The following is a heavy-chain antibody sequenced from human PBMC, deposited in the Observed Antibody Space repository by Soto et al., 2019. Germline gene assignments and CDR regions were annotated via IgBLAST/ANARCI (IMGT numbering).Heavy chain of an antibody. CDR3: ARDLSWGSNWYYYMDV. CDR2: ISSSSSVI. J-gene: IGHJ6*03. CDR1: GFILSDCA. Sequence: GGSLRLSCATSGFILSDCAMNWVRQAPGKGLEWVSYISSSSSVIDYADSVKGRFTVSRDNARNSLYLQMNSLRAEDTAVYYCARDLSWGSNWYYYMDVWGKGTTVRVSS. V-gene: IGHV3-48*01. D-gene: IGHD7-27*01.